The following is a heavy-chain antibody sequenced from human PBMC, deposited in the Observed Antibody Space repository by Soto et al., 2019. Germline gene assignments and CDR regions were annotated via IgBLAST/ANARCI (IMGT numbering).Heavy chain of an antibody. D-gene: IGHD6-19*01. V-gene: IGHV1-3*04. CDR2: INTGNGNT. CDR3: ARAVAVPADFDY. CDR1: GYTFTSNA. J-gene: IGHJ4*02. Sequence: AASVKVSCKASGYTFTSNAMHWVRQAPGQRLEWMGWINTGNGNTKYSQKFQGRVTITRDTSASTAYMELSSLRSEDTAAYYCARAVAVPADFDYWGQGTLVTAPQ.